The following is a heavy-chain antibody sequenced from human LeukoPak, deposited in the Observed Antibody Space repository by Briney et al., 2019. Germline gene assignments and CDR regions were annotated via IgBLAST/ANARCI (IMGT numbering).Heavy chain of an antibody. CDR2: ISAYNGNT. V-gene: IGHV1-18*01. CDR1: GYTSTSYG. CDR3: ARDVYGDYGSFDYYYYGMDV. Sequence: GASVKVSCKASGYTSTSYGISWVRQAPGQGLEWMGWISAYNGNTNYAQKLQGRVTMTTDTSTSTAYMELRSLRSDDTAVYYCARDVYGDYGSFDYYYYGMDVWGQGTTVTVSS. J-gene: IGHJ6*02. D-gene: IGHD4-17*01.